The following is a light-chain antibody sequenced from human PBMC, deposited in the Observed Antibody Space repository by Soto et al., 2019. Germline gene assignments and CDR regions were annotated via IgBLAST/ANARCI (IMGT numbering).Light chain of an antibody. CDR1: QSVSNY. V-gene: IGKV3-15*01. CDR3: QKYSSAPLT. Sequence: EKLMTQSPASLSVNKGERATLSCRASQSVSNYLAWYQQKPGQVPRLLIYAASTRHTGIPARFSGSGSGTDFTLTISRLQPEDVAAYYCQKYSSAPLTFGQGTKVDIK. J-gene: IGKJ1*01. CDR2: AAS.